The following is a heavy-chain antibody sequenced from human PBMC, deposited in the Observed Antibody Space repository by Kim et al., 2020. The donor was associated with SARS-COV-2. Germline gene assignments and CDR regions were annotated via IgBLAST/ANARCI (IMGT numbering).Heavy chain of an antibody. CDR1: GYSFTSYW. CDR3: ARFVWVGGPYYFDY. D-gene: IGHD3-16*01. J-gene: IGHJ4*02. V-gene: IGHV5-10-1*01. CDR2: IDPSDSYT. Sequence: GESLKISCKGSGYSFTSYWISWVRQMPGKGLEWMGRIDPSDSYTNYSPSFQGHVTFSTDKSISTAYLQWSSLKASDTAMYYCARFVWVGGPYYFDYWGQRTLVTVPS.